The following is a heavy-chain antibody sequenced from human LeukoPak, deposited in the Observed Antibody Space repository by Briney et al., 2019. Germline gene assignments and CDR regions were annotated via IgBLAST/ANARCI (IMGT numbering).Heavy chain of an antibody. V-gene: IGHV3-74*01. CDR2: INGDGSWT. CDR3: ARDPRNKGPDP. CDR1: GFTFSGYW. D-gene: IGHD1/OR15-1a*01. Sequence: GGSLRLSCVASGFTFSGYWMFWVRQVPGKGLMWVADINGDGSWTRYADTVKGRFTISRDNAKRTLYLQMNSLRDDDTAVYYCARDPRNKGPDPWGQGTLVTVSS. J-gene: IGHJ5*02.